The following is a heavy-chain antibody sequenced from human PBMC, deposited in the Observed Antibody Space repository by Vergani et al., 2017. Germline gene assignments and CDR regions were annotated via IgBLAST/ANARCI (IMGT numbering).Heavy chain of an antibody. CDR3: ARNDYSNLHLDY. J-gene: IGHJ4*03. CDR2: INHSGST. CDR1: GGSFSGYY. Sequence: QVQLQQWGAGLLKPSETLSLTCAVYGGSFSGYYWSWIRQPPGKGLEWIGEINHSGSTNYNPSLKSRVTISVDTSKNQFSLKLSSVTAADTAVYYCARNDYSNLHLDYWGQGTTVTVSS. V-gene: IGHV4-34*01. D-gene: IGHD4-11*01.